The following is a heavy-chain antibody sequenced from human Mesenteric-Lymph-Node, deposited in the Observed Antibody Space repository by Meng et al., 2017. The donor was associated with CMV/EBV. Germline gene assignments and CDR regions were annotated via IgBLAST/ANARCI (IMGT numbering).Heavy chain of an antibody. J-gene: IGHJ5*02. V-gene: IGHV4-39*07. Sequence: SETLSLTCTVSGGSISSSSYYWGWIRQPPGKGLEWIGSIYYSGSTYYNPSLKSRVTISVDTSKNQFSLKLSSVTAADTAVYYCARALWEQLPFGPWGQGTLVTVSS. CDR3: ARALWEQLPFGP. CDR2: IYYSGST. CDR1: GGSISSSSYY. D-gene: IGHD6-6*01.